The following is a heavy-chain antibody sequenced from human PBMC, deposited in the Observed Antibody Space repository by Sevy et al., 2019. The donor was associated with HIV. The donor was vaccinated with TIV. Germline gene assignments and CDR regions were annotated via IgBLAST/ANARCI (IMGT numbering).Heavy chain of an antibody. CDR1: GFSLNNYW. CDR3: VKAIAKDGSF. CDR2: INQDGSVK. J-gene: IGHJ4*02. Sequence: GGSLRLSCVASGFSLNNYWMNRVRQAPGKGLEWVANINQDGSVKYYVDSVRGRFTISRDNARNLVFLQMRSLRVDDSALYYCVKAIAKDGSFWGQGTLVTVSS. D-gene: IGHD6-13*01. V-gene: IGHV3-7*01.